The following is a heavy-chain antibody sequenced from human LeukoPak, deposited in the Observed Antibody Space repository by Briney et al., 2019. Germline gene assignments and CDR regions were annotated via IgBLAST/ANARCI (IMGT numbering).Heavy chain of an antibody. CDR2: ISYDGSNK. D-gene: IGHD6-19*01. V-gene: IGHV3-30*03. CDR3: ARDCHPNGWSDFDY. J-gene: IGHJ4*02. Sequence: GGSLRLSCAASGFTFSSYGMHWVRQAPGKGLEWVAVISYDGSNKYYADSVKGRFTISRDNSKNTLYLQMNSLRAEDTAVYYCARDCHPNGWSDFDYWGQGTLVTVSS. CDR1: GFTFSSYG.